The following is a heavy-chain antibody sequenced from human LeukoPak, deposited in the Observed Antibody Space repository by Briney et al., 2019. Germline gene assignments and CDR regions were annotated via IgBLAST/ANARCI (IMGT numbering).Heavy chain of an antibody. D-gene: IGHD3-22*01. J-gene: IGHJ4*02. CDR3: AKAIVVLISGQFWDY. V-gene: IGHV3-23*01. Sequence: PGGTLRLSCAASEFPLRNYGMSWVRQAPGKGLEWVSGISGSGANTDYADSVKGRFTISRDNSKNTLYLQMNSLRVEDTAVYYCAKAIVVLISGQFWDYWGQGTLVTVSS. CDR2: ISGSGANT. CDR1: EFPLRNYG.